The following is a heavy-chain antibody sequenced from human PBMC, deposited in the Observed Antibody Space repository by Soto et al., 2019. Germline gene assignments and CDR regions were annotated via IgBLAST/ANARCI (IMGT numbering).Heavy chain of an antibody. Sequence: PGWSLRLSCASSVFSFIKYGMQWVRQAPGKGLEWVAFVSSDGNNKYYGDSVKGRFTTSRDNSKNMVFLQVDSLRVDDTAVYYCAKDRVIQLLPIWPDPWGQGTLVTVSS. CDR2: VSSDGNNK. CDR3: AKDRVIQLLPIWPDP. CDR1: VFSFIKYG. D-gene: IGHD2-2*01. J-gene: IGHJ5*02. V-gene: IGHV3-30*18.